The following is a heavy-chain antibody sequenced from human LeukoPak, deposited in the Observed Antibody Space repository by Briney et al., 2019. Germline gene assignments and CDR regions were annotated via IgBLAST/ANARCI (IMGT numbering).Heavy chain of an antibody. V-gene: IGHV5-51*01. CDR1: GYSFTTYW. CDR3: ARSGYSSSWSDV. CDR2: IYPGDSSP. J-gene: IGHJ6*02. Sequence: GESLKISCKGSGYSFTTYWISWVRQMPGKGLEWIGIIYPGDSSPRYSPSFRGQVTISVDKSTNTAYLQWSSLKASDTAMYYCARSGYSSSWSDVWGQGTTVTVSS. D-gene: IGHD6-13*01.